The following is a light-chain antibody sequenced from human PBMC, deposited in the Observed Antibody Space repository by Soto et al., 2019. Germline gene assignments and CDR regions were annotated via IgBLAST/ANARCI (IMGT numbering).Light chain of an antibody. Sequence: QSALTQPPSASGSPGQSVTISCTGTSSDVGGYDYVSWYQQHPGKAPKLMMFEVSKRPSGVPDRFSGSKFGNTASLTVSGRQDEDEADYYCASYGGNDNLLFGGGTKVTVL. CDR1: SSDVGGYDY. CDR3: ASYGGNDNLL. CDR2: EVS. V-gene: IGLV2-8*01. J-gene: IGLJ2*01.